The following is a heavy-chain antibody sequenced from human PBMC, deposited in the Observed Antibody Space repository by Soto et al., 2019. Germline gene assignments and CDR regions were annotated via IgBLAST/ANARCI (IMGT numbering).Heavy chain of an antibody. Sequence: EVQLVESGGGLVQPGGSLRLSCAVSGFTVSNFYMTWVRQAPGKGLEWVSVISSGGSTYYADSVKGRFTISRDNSKNTLFLEMNSLRAGDTAVYYCARETFGGAYDFWHGGQGTLVTVSS. D-gene: IGHD3-3*01. J-gene: IGHJ4*02. V-gene: IGHV3-66*01. CDR1: GFTVSNFY. CDR3: ARETFGGAYDFWH. CDR2: ISSGGST.